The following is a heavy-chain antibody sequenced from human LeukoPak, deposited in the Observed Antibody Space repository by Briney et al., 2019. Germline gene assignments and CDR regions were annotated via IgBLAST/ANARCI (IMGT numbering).Heavy chain of an antibody. CDR2: ISAYNGNT. CDR3: ARDPGYGSGSYFGRTGDSYYGMDV. D-gene: IGHD3-10*01. CDR1: GYTFTSYG. J-gene: IGHJ6*04. V-gene: IGHV1-18*04. Sequence: ASVKVSCKASGYTFTSYGISWVRQAPGQGLEWMGWISAYNGNTNYAQKLQGRVTMTTDTSTSTAYMELRSLRSDDTAVYYCARDPGYGSGSYFGRTGDSYYGMDVWGKGTTVTVSP.